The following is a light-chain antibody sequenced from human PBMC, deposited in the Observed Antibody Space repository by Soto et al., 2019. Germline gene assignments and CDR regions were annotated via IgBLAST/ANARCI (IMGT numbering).Light chain of an antibody. CDR2: WAS. J-gene: IGKJ2*01. V-gene: IGKV4-1*01. CDR3: QQYESTPPT. Sequence: DIVMTQSPDSLAVSLGERATINCKSSQSFLYSSNNKNYLAWYQQRPGQPPKLLIYWASTRESGVPDRFSGSGSGTDFTLTITSLQAEDVAVYNCQQYESTPPTFGQGTKLEIK. CDR1: QSFLYSSNNKNY.